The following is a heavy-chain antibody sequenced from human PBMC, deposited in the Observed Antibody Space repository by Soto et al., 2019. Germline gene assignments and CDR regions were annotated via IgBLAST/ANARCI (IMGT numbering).Heavy chain of an antibody. V-gene: IGHV1-18*01. J-gene: IGHJ6*02. CDR1: GYTVTSYG. CDR2: ISAYNGNT. Sequence: ASVKVACKASGYTVTSYGIGGVGQANGQGLEWMGWISAYNGNTNYAQKLQGRVTMTTDTSTSTAYMELRSLRSDDTAVYYCARYGSRGHYGDYYYYYGMDVWGQGTTVTVSS. D-gene: IGHD4-17*01. CDR3: ARYGSRGHYGDYYYYYGMDV.